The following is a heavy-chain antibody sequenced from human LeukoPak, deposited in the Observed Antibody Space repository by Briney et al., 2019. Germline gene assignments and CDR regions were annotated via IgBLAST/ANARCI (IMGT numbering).Heavy chain of an antibody. D-gene: IGHD3-10*01. J-gene: IGHJ4*02. Sequence: ASVKVSCKASGYTFTSYDINWVRQATVQGLEWMGWMNPNSGNTGYAQKFQGRVTITRNTSISTAYMELSSLRSEDTAVYYCARSLRFGELLSLDYWGQGTLVTVSS. CDR2: MNPNSGNT. V-gene: IGHV1-8*03. CDR3: ARSLRFGELLSLDY. CDR1: GYTFTSYD.